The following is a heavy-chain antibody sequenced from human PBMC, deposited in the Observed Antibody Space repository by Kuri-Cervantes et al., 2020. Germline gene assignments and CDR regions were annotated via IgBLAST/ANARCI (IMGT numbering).Heavy chain of an antibody. V-gene: IGHV3-7*03. CDR3: ARDQGSSTLWYYYGMDV. CDR1: GFTFSKSW. J-gene: IGHJ6*02. CDR2: IKQDGSEK. Sequence: GESLKISCAASGFTFSKSWMSWVRQAPGKGLEWVANIKQDGSEKYYVDSVKGRFTISRDNAKNSLYLQMNSLRAEDTAVYYCARDQGSSTLWYYYGMDVWGQGTTVTVSS. D-gene: IGHD6-6*01.